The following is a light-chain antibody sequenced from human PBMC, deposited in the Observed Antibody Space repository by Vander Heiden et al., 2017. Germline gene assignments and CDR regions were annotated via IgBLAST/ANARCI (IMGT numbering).Light chain of an antibody. CDR2: DAS. V-gene: IGKV3-20*01. J-gene: IGKJ4*01. Sequence: EIGLKQTPGTLSSSPGDRAALSCRASQSVSGNMLALYRQKPGQAPRLLISDASNRATGIPDRFSASGSGTDFTLTISRLEPEDFAVYYCQQYGNSPLTFGGGTEVESK. CDR3: QQYGNSPLT. CDR1: QSVSGNM.